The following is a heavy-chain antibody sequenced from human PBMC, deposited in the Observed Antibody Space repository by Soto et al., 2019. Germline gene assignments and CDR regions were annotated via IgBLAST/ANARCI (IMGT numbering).Heavy chain of an antibody. CDR2: IYTSASI. CDR3: ARDREAGYNFYYGMDV. CDR1: GADINTYS. Sequence: SETLSLTCSVSGADINTYSWTWIRQPAGKGLEWIGRIYTSASINYNPSLRGRVTLSVDTSTNQVSLKLASVTAADTAVYYCARDREAGYNFYYGMDVWGQGTTVTVYS. V-gene: IGHV4-4*07. J-gene: IGHJ6*02. D-gene: IGHD6-19*01.